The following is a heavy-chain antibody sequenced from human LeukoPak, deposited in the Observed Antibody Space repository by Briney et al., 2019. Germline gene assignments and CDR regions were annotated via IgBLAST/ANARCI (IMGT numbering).Heavy chain of an antibody. Sequence: ASVKVSCKASGYTFTSYGIIWVRQAPGQGLEWMGWVSAYNGNTNYAQKLQGRVTMTTDTSTSTAYMELRSLRSDDTAVYYCARSLYSSSWYSRYFDYWGQGTLVTVSS. CDR1: GYTFTSYG. J-gene: IGHJ4*02. V-gene: IGHV1-18*01. CDR2: VSAYNGNT. CDR3: ARSLYSSSWYSRYFDY. D-gene: IGHD6-13*01.